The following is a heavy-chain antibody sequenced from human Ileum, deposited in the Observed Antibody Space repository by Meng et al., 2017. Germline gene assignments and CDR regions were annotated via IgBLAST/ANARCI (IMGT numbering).Heavy chain of an antibody. V-gene: IGHV4-4*02. D-gene: IGHD2-15*01. Sequence: QWHVQESGPGLVWPSGTLSLTCTVSGGSISSSFYWSWVRQSPGKGLEWIGQIYLAGSPNYNPSLESRVTISVDKSKNQFSLRLTSVTAADTAIFYCVRHGGKYFDSWGQGTLVTVSS. CDR3: VRHGGKYFDS. J-gene: IGHJ4*02. CDR2: IYLAGSP. CDR1: GGSISSSFY.